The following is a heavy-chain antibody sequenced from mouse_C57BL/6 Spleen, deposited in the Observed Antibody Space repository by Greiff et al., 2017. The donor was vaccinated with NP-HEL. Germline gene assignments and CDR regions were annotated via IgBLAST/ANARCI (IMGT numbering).Heavy chain of an antibody. V-gene: IGHV1-74*01. Sequence: QVQLQQPGAELVKPGASVKVSCKASGYTFTSYWMHWVKQRPGQGLEWIGRIHPSDSDTNYNQKFKGKATLTVDKSSSTASMQLSILTSEDSAFYYCASCYECHSDFFDYWGQGTTLTVSS. D-gene: IGHD2-3*01. CDR3: ASCYECHSDFFDY. CDR2: IHPSDSDT. CDR1: GYTFTSYW. J-gene: IGHJ2*01.